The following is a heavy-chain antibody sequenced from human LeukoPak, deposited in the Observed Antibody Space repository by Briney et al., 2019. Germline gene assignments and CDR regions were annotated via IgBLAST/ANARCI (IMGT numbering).Heavy chain of an antibody. Sequence: GGSLRLSCAASGFSFSIYAMSWLRQPPGNGLESVSTINANGGTTSYAASVRGRSTTSRENSKTTLFLQMSSLRDEDTAVYYCARSQGFCSSGICYSSYYYRMDVWGQGTTVTVSS. CDR1: GFSFSIYA. D-gene: IGHD2-8*01. CDR3: ARSQGFCSSGICYSSYYYRMDV. V-gene: IGHV3-23*01. J-gene: IGHJ6*02. CDR2: INANGGTT.